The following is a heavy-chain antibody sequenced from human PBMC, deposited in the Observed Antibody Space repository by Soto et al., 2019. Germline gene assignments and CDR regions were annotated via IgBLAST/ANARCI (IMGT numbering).Heavy chain of an antibody. CDR1: GGSFRGYY. Sequence: PSETLSLTCAVYGGSFRGYYWSWIRQPPGKGLEWIGEINHSGSTNYNPSLKSRVTISVDTSKNQFSLKLSSVTAADTAVYYCARVIGWLQLSWFDPWGQGTLVTVSS. D-gene: IGHD5-12*01. V-gene: IGHV4-34*01. J-gene: IGHJ5*02. CDR2: INHSGST. CDR3: ARVIGWLQLSWFDP.